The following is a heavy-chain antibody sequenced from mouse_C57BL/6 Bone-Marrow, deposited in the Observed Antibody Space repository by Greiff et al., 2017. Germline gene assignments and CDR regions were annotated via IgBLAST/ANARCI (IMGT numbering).Heavy chain of an antibody. Sequence: VQLVESGAELVKPGASVKISCKASGYAFSSYWMNWVKQRPGKGLEWIGQIYPGDGDTNYNGKVKGKATLTADKSSSTAYMQLSSLTSEDSAVYFCARGGVYYGSRHWYFDVWGTGTTVTVSS. D-gene: IGHD1-1*01. V-gene: IGHV1-80*01. CDR2: IYPGDGDT. CDR3: ARGGVYYGSRHWYFDV. J-gene: IGHJ1*03. CDR1: GYAFSSYW.